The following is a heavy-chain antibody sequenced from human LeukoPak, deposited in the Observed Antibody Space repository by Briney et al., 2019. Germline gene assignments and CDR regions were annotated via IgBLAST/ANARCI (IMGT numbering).Heavy chain of an antibody. V-gene: IGHV3-53*01. J-gene: IGHJ4*02. CDR1: GFTFSSYW. CDR3: ASTLYYYDSSGYYPPDY. Sequence: GGSLRLSCAASGFTFSSYWMSWVRQAPGKGLEWVSVIYSGGSTYYADSVKGRFTISRGNSKNTLYLQMNSLRAEDTAVYYCASTLYYYDSSGYYPPDYWGQGTLVTVSS. CDR2: IYSGGST. D-gene: IGHD3-22*01.